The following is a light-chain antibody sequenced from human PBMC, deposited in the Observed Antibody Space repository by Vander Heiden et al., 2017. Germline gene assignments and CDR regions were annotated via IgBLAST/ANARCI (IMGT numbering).Light chain of an antibody. CDR1: RSLLNSNGYNY. Sequence: EIVMTQSPLSLPVTPGEPASISCTSSRSLLNSNGYNYLDWYLQKPGQSPQLLIYLGSNRASGVPDRFSGSGSGTDFTLKISRVEAEDVGVYYCMQALQSPLTFGGGTKVEIK. J-gene: IGKJ4*01. CDR2: LGS. V-gene: IGKV2-28*01. CDR3: MQALQSPLT.